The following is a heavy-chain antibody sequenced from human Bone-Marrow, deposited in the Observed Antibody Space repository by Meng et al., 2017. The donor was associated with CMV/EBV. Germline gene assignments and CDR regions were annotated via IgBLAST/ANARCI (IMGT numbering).Heavy chain of an antibody. J-gene: IGHJ5*01. V-gene: IGHV4-38-2*02. CDR2: INHSGST. CDR1: GYSISSGYY. CDR3: ARRRYYYGSGSSGWFDS. Sequence: SETLSLTCTVSGYSISSGYYWGWIRQPPGKELEWIGEINHSGSTNYNPSLKSRVTISVDTSKNQFSLKLSSVTAADTAVYYCARRRYYYGSGSSGWFDSWGQGTLVTVSS. D-gene: IGHD3-10*01.